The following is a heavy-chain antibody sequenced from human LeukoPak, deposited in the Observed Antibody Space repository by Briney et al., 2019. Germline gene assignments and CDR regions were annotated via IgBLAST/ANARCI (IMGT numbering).Heavy chain of an antibody. J-gene: IGHJ3*02. D-gene: IGHD3-22*01. Sequence: SETLSLTCTVSGGSISSYYWSWIRQPPGKGLEWIGYIYYSGSTNYNPSLKSRVTISVDTSKDQFSLKLSSVTAADTAVYYCARAQGPYYYDSSGYPTGYDAFDIWGQGTMVTVSS. CDR1: GGSISSYY. V-gene: IGHV4-59*01. CDR3: ARAQGPYYYDSSGYPTGYDAFDI. CDR2: IYYSGST.